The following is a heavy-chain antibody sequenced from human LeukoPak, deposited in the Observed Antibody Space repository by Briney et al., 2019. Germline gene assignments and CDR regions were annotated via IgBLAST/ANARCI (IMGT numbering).Heavy chain of an antibody. J-gene: IGHJ4*02. D-gene: IGHD4-23*01. Sequence: GGSLRLSCAASGFTFSSYWMHWVRQAPGKGLVWVSVFYSGGNTYYADSVKGRFTISRDTSKNTVDLQMNSLRSEDAAVYYCATFSYAGNAGGSVGYWGQGTLVTVSS. V-gene: IGHV3-53*01. CDR2: FYSGGNT. CDR1: GFTFSSYW. CDR3: ATFSYAGNAGGSVGY.